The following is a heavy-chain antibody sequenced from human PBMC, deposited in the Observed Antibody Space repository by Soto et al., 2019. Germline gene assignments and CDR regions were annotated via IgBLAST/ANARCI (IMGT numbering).Heavy chain of an antibody. V-gene: IGHV4-31*03. J-gene: IGHJ5*02. CDR2: IYYSGST. CDR1: GGSISSGGYY. D-gene: IGHD5-12*01. Sequence: SETLSLTCTVSGGSISSGGYYCSWIRQHPGKGLEWIGYIYYSGSTYYNPSLKSRVTISVDTSKNQFSLKLSSVTAADTAVYYCARDIKRWLHYNWFDPWGQGTLVTVSS. CDR3: ARDIKRWLHYNWFDP.